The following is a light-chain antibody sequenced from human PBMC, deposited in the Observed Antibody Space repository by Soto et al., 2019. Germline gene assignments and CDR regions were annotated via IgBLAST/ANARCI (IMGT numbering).Light chain of an antibody. J-gene: IGLJ1*01. CDR2: DVS. CDR1: SSDVGRYNY. V-gene: IGLV2-14*01. CDR3: RSYTSSSTLYA. Sequence: QSALTQPASVSGSPGQSITISCTGTSSDVGRYNYVSWYQQHPGKAPKLMIHDVSNRPSGVSDRFSGSKSGNTASLTISGLQAEDEAEYYCRSYTSSSTLYAFGTGTQLTVL.